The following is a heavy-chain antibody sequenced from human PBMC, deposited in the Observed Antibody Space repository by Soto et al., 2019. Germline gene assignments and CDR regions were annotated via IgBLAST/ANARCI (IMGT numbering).Heavy chain of an antibody. CDR1: GYTFTSLD. CDR2: INAGNGNT. CDR3: AKGLGLYYFDY. Sequence: GASVKVSCKTSGYTFTSLDINWVRQATGQGLEWMGWINAGNGNTKYSQKFQGRVTITRDTSASTAYMELSSLRSEDTAVYYCAKGLGLYYFDYWGQGSLVTVSA. D-gene: IGHD1-26*01. V-gene: IGHV1-3*01. J-gene: IGHJ4*02.